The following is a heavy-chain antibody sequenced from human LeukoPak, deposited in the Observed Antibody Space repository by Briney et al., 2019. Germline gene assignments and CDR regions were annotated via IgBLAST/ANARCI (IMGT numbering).Heavy chain of an antibody. Sequence: GASVKVSCKASGYTFTSYDINWVRQATGQGLEWMGWMNPNSGNTGYAQKFQGRVTITRNTSISTAYMELSSLRSEDTAVYYCARMSYYDRRGDNWFDPWGQGTLVIVSS. CDR3: ARMSYYDRRGDNWFDP. J-gene: IGHJ5*02. CDR1: GYTFTSYD. D-gene: IGHD3-22*01. V-gene: IGHV1-8*03. CDR2: MNPNSGNT.